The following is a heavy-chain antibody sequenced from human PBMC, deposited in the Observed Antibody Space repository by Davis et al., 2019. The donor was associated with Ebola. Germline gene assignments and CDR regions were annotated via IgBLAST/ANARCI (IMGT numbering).Heavy chain of an antibody. CDR1: GFTFSSYA. J-gene: IGHJ4*02. CDR3: AKDYCTNGVCFPFDY. CDR2: ISGSGGST. V-gene: IGHV3-23*01. D-gene: IGHD2-8*01. Sequence: GESLKISCAASGFTFSSYAMSWVRQAPGKGLEWVSAISGSGGSTYYADSVKGRFTISRDNSKNTLYLQMNSLRAEDTAVYYCAKDYCTNGVCFPFDYWGQGTLVTVSS.